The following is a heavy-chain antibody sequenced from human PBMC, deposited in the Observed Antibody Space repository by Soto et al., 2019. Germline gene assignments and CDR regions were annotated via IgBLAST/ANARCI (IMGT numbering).Heavy chain of an antibody. Sequence: QVQLQESGPGLVKPSETLSLTCNVSGGSISGYYWSWIRQAPGKGLQWIGYIFHSGSTSYNPSLRGRVTIAVDTSKNQFSLKVNSVTAADTAVYYCAKVRGYASGWRYFDYWGQGTLVTVSS. D-gene: IGHD5-18*01. CDR2: IFHSGST. CDR1: GGSISGYY. V-gene: IGHV4-59*01. J-gene: IGHJ4*02. CDR3: AKVRGYASGWRYFDY.